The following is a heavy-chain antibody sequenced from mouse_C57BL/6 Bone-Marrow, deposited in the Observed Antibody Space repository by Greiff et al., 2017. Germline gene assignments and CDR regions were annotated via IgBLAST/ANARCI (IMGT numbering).Heavy chain of an antibody. CDR2: ISSGSSTI. Sequence: EVKLVESGGGLVKPGGSLKLSCAASGFTFSDYGMHWVRQAPEKGLEWVAYISSGSSTIYYADTVKGRFTISRDNAKNTLFLQMTSLRSEDTAMYYGAKEDYYGMDYWGQGTSVTVSS. J-gene: IGHJ4*01. CDR1: GFTFSDYG. V-gene: IGHV5-17*01. CDR3: AKEDYYGMDY.